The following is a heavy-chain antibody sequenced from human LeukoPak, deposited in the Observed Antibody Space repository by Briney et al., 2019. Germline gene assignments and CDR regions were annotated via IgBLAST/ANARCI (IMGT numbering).Heavy chain of an antibody. CDR2: ISAYNGNT. V-gene: IGHV1-18*01. Sequence: ASVKVSCKASGYTFTSYGISWVRQAPGQGLEWMGWISAYNGNTNYAQKLQGRVTMTTDTSTSTAYMELSSLRSEDTAVYYCARDGSEDDSSGYYYVPLLEYWGQGTLVTASS. D-gene: IGHD3-22*01. CDR3: ARDGSEDDSSGYYYVPLLEY. J-gene: IGHJ4*02. CDR1: GYTFTSYG.